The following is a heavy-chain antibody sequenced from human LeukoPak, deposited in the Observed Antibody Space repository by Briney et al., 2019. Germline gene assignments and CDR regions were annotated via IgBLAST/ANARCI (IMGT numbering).Heavy chain of an antibody. CDR2: ISADGGSA. V-gene: IGHV3-23*01. J-gene: IGHJ4*02. D-gene: IGHD3-10*02. CDR3: AKDPLFPMFGSDS. CDR1: GFTFRTYA. Sequence: PGGSLRLSCAASGFTFRTYALSWVRQAPGKGLEWVSAISADGGSAYYGDSVKGRFTVSRDNSKNTLHLQMNSLRAEDTALYYCAKDPLFPMFGSDSWGQGTLVTVSS.